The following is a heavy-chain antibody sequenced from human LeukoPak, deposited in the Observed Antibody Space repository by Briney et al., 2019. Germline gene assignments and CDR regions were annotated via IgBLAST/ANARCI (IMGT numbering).Heavy chain of an antibody. CDR2: ISGSGGST. D-gene: IGHD5-18*01. Sequence: GGSLRLSCAASGFTFSSYAMSWVRQAPGKGLEWVSAISGSGGSTYYAGSVKGRFTISRDNSKSTLYLQMNSLRAEDTAVYYCAKTHSYGFIDYWGQGTLVTVSS. J-gene: IGHJ4*02. CDR3: AKTHSYGFIDY. CDR1: GFTFSSYA. V-gene: IGHV3-23*01.